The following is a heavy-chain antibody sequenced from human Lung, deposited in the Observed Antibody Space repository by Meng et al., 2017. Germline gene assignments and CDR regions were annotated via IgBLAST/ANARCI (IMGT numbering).Heavy chain of an antibody. CDR2: IKQDGSEK. D-gene: IGHD1-26*01. J-gene: IGHJ4*02. V-gene: IGHV3-7*04. CDR3: ARGIVGAITYYFDY. Sequence: GESLKISCAASGFTFSSYWMSWVRQAPGKGLKWVANIKQDGSEKYYVDSVKGRFTISRDNAKNSLYLQMNSLRAEDTAVYYCARGIVGAITYYFDYWGQGTLVTVSS. CDR1: GFTFSSYW.